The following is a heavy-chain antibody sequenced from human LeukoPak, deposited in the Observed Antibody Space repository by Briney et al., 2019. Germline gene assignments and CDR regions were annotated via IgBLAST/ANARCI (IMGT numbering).Heavy chain of an antibody. CDR2: ISYDGGDK. V-gene: IGHV3-30*18. CDR3: AKDTSYYLDSSGFSS. CDR1: GFTANNNY. Sequence: PGGSLRLSCAGSGFTANNNYMSWVRQAPGKGLEWVAVISYDGGDKFYAGSVKGRFIISRDNSKNILYLQMNNLRAEDTAVYYCAKDTSYYLDSSGFSSWGQGTLVTVFS. J-gene: IGHJ4*02. D-gene: IGHD3-22*01.